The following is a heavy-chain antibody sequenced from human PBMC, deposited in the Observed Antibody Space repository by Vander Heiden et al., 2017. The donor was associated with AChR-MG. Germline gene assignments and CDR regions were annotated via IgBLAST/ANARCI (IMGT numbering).Heavy chain of an antibody. V-gene: IGHV3-7*01. J-gene: IGHJ3*02. CDR3: ARSWYSSSWHENDAFDI. CDR2: IEQDGGEK. Sequence: EGQLVESGGGLVQPGGSLSLSCAASGFTFSSFWRSWVRQAPGKGLGWVANIEQDGGEKYYVDSVKGRFTISRDNAKNSLYLQMNSLRAEDTAVYYCARSWYSSSWHENDAFDIWGHGTMVTVSS. CDR1: GFTFSSFW. D-gene: IGHD6-13*01.